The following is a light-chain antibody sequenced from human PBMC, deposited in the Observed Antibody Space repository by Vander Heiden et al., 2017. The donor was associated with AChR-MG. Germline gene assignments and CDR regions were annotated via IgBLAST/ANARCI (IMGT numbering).Light chain of an antibody. V-gene: IGKV1-39*01. CDR2: GAS. Sequence: DIQMTQSPSSLSASVGDRVTLSCRASQSISSNLNWYQQKPGKAPRLLIYGASNLQSGVPSRFSGSGSGTVFTLTIIRLQPEDYATYYCQQRVRSSCTFGQRTKVEVK. J-gene: IGKJ1*01. CDR3: QQRVRSSCT. CDR1: QSISSN.